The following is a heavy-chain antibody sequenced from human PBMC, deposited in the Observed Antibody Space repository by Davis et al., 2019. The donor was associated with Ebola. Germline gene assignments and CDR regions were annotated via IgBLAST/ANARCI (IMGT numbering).Heavy chain of an antibody. CDR3: ARGRAFYYYYGMDV. CDR1: GGSVSSGSYY. V-gene: IGHV4-61*01. D-gene: IGHD3-16*01. CDR2: IYYSGST. Sequence: SETLSLTCTVSGGSVSSGSYYWSWIRQPPEKGLEWVGYIYYSGSTNCNPSLKSRVTISVDTSKNQFSLKLSSVTAADTAVYYCARGRAFYYYYGMDVWGQGTTVTVSS. J-gene: IGHJ6*02.